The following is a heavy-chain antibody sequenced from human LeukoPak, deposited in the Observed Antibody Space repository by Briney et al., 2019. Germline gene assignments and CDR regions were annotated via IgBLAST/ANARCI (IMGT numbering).Heavy chain of an antibody. Sequence: GGSLRLSCAASGFTFSSYAMSWVRQAPGKGLGWVSAISGSGGSTYYADPVKGRFTISRDNSKNTLYLQMNSLRAEDTAVYYCAKVSSGSYGDWFDPWGQGTLVTVSS. CDR3: AKVSSGSYGDWFDP. CDR2: ISGSGGST. V-gene: IGHV3-23*01. J-gene: IGHJ5*02. CDR1: GFTFSSYA. D-gene: IGHD1-26*01.